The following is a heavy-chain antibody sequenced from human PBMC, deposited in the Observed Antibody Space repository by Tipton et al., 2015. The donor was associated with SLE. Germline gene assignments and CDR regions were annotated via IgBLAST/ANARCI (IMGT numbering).Heavy chain of an antibody. CDR3: ARDPVGSLYY. J-gene: IGHJ4*02. V-gene: IGHV6-1*01. CDR1: GDSVSSNTAA. D-gene: IGHD1-26*01. Sequence: GLVKPSQTLSLTCAISGDSVSSNTAAWNWIRQSPSRGLEWLGRTYYRSKWYNDYAVSVKGRITVNPDTSKNQFSLQLKSVTPEQTAVYYSARDPVGSLYYWGQGALVSVSS. CDR2: TYYRSKWYN.